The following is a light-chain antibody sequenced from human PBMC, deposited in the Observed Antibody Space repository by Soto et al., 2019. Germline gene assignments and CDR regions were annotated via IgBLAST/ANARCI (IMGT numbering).Light chain of an antibody. CDR3: QHYNSWPT. J-gene: IGKJ1*01. Sequence: DIQMTQSPSTLSASVGDRVTITCRASQSISSWLAWYQQKPGKAPKLLIYDASSLESGIPSRFSGSGSGTEFSLTISSLQSEDFAVYYCQHYNSWPTLGQGTKV. V-gene: IGKV1-5*01. CDR1: QSISSW. CDR2: DAS.